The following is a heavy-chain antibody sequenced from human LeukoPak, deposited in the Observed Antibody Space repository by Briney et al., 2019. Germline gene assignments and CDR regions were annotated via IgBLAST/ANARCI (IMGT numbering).Heavy chain of an antibody. CDR3: ARVVRAGLDY. J-gene: IGHJ4*02. Sequence: GASVKVSCKASGYTFTSYAMHWVRQAPGQRLEWMGWINACNGNTKYSQKFQGRVTITRDTSASTAYMELSSLRSEDTAVYYCARVVRAGLDYWGQGTLVTVSS. CDR2: INACNGNT. V-gene: IGHV1-3*01. CDR1: GYTFTSYA.